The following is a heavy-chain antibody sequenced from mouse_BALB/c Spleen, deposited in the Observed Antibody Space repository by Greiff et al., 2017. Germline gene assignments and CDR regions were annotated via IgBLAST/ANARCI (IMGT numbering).Heavy chain of an antibody. V-gene: IGHV5-9-3*01. CDR3: ARHWNYEAMDY. CDR2: ISSGGSYT. Sequence: EVMLVESGGGLVKPGGSLKLSCAASGFTFSSYAMSWVRQTPEKRLEWVATISSGGSYTYYPDSVKGRFTISRDNAKNTLYLQMSSLRSEDTAMYYCARHWNYEAMDYWGQGTSVTVSS. D-gene: IGHD1-1*01. J-gene: IGHJ4*01. CDR1: GFTFSSYA.